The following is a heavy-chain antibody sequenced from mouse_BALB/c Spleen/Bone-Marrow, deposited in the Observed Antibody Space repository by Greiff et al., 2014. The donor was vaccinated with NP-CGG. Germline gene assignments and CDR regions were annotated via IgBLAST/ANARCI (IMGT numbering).Heavy chain of an antibody. D-gene: IGHD1-1*01. CDR2: ISSGGSYT. CDR3: ARITTVVATGDY. CDR1: GFTFSTYA. J-gene: IGHJ2*01. V-gene: IGHV5-9-1*01. Sequence: EVKLVESGGGLVKPGGSLKLSCAASGFTFSTYAMSWVRQTPEKRLEWVATISSGGSYTYYPDSVKGRFTISRDNAKNTLYLQMSSLRSEDTAMHYCARITTVVATGDYWGQGTTLTVSS.